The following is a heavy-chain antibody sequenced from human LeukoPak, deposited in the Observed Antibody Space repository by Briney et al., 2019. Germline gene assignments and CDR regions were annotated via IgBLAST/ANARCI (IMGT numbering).Heavy chain of an antibody. CDR1: GSSISGYY. CDR2: IYTTRGT. CDR3: ARDGRSRYDSSHY. V-gene: IGHV4-4*07. Sequence: PSETLSLTCTVSGSSISGYYCSWIRQPAGKGLEWIGRIYTTRGTNYNPSLKSRVTMSLDTSKNQFSLILSSVTAADTAVYYCARDGRSRYDSSHYWGQGTLVTVSS. D-gene: IGHD6-6*01. J-gene: IGHJ4*02.